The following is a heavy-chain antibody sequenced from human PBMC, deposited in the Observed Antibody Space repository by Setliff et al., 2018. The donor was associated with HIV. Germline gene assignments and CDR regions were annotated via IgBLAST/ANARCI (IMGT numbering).Heavy chain of an antibody. CDR3: ARFMAGIDY. Sequence: GESLKISCKGSGYSFNTYWIGWVRQMSGKGLEWMGIIYPGDSDTRYSPSFEGQVTMSVDKSITTAYLQWNSLKVSDTAMYYCARFMAGIDYWGQGTLVTVSS. CDR2: IYPGDSDT. V-gene: IGHV5-51*01. J-gene: IGHJ4*02. D-gene: IGHD6-19*01. CDR1: GYSFNTYW.